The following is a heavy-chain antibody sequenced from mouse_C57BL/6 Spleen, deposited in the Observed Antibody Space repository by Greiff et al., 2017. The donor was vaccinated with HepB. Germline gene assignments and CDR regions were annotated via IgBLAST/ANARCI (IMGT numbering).Heavy chain of an antibody. CDR1: GYSFTSYY. D-gene: IGHD1-1*01. V-gene: IGHV1-66*01. CDR3: ARDGYYGSSYDYFDY. CDR2: IYPGSGNT. Sequence: QVQLKESGPELVKPGASVKISCKASGYSFTSYYIHWVKQRPGQGLEWIGWIYPGSGNTKYNEKFKGKATLTADTSSSTAYMQLSSLTSEDSAVYYCARDGYYGSSYDYFDYWGQGTTLTVSS. J-gene: IGHJ2*01.